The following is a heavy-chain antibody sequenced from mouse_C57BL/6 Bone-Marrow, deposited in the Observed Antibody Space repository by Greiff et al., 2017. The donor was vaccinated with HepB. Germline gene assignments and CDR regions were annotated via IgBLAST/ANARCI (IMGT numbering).Heavy chain of an antibody. Sequence: EVKLMESGGGLVKPGGSLKLSCAASGFTFSDYGMHWVRQAPEKGLEWVAYISSGSSTIYYADTVKGRFTISRDNAKNTLFLQMTSLRSEDTAMYYCARADWGYWDIDVWGTGTTVTLSS. J-gene: IGHJ1*03. CDR2: ISSGSSTI. V-gene: IGHV5-17*01. CDR3: ARADWGYWDIDV. CDR1: GFTFSDYG. D-gene: IGHD4-1*01.